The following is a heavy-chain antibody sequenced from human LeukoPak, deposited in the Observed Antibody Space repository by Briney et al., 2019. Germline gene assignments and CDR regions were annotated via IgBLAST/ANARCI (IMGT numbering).Heavy chain of an antibody. CDR3: AKDPYRVVVATGNYLDP. CDR2: IVAGGGST. V-gene: IGHV3-23*01. Sequence: GGSLRLSCAASGFTFSSYAMSWVRQAPGKGLEWVSAIVAGGGSTYYADSVEGRFTISRDNSKNTLYLQMNSLRVEDTAVYYCAKDPYRVVVATGNYLDPWGQGTLVTVSA. J-gene: IGHJ5*02. CDR1: GFTFSSYA. D-gene: IGHD2-21*01.